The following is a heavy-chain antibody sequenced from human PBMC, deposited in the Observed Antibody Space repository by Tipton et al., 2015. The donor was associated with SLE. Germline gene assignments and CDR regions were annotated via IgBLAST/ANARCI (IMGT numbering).Heavy chain of an antibody. V-gene: IGHV3-74*01. CDR2: INTDDSRT. CDR3: AKGGTGKFDY. CDR1: GFTFNVYW. Sequence: SLRLSCTASGFTFNVYWMHWVRQAPGKGLVWVSTINTDDSRTTYADSVKGRFTISRDNSKNMLYLQMNSLRVEDTAVYYCAKGGTGKFDYWGQGTLVTVSS. J-gene: IGHJ4*02. D-gene: IGHD7-27*01.